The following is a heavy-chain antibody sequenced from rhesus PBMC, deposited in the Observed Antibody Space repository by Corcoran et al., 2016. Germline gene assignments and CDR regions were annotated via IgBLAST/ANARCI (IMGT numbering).Heavy chain of an antibody. V-gene: IGHV1-138*01. CDR2: VNQKTDGK. D-gene: IGHD6-25*01. Sequence: QVQLVQSGAEVKKPGSSVKVSCKSFGYTFTDYYIHWVRKTPGQGREWRGEVNQKTDGKNNAQEFQGRVTMTRDTSTRTACMWLSSLGSEDPAVYYCEREGTAVGPDFDYWGQGVLVTVSS. J-gene: IGHJ4*01. CDR3: EREGTAVGPDFDY. CDR1: GYTFTDYY.